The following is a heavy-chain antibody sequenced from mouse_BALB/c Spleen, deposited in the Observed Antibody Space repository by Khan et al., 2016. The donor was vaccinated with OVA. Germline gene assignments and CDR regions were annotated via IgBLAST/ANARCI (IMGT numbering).Heavy chain of an antibody. J-gene: IGHJ3*01. CDR3: TRSGYGSFAY. CDR1: GYTFTSYY. CDR2: INPSSGGP. D-gene: IGHD2-2*01. V-gene: IGHV1S81*02. Sequence: QIQLVQSGAELVKPGASVRLSCKASGYTFTSYYLYWVKQRPGQGLEWIGDINPSSGGPNFTEKFKSKATLTVDKSSSTAYIQLNSLTSEDSAVYYCTRSGYGSFAYRGEGNVVSVA.